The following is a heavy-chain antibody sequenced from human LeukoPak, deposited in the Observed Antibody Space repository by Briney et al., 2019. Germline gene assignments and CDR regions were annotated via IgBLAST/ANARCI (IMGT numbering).Heavy chain of an antibody. J-gene: IGHJ4*02. CDR2: IYTSGST. D-gene: IGHD2/OR15-2a*01. CDR3: ARRTRLLSAFDY. Sequence: SETLSLTCTVSGGSTSSYYWSWIRQPPGKGLEWIGYIYTSGSTNYNPSLKSRVTISVDTSKNQFSLKLSSVTAADTAVYYCARRTRLLSAFDYWGQGTLVTVSS. V-gene: IGHV4-4*09. CDR1: GGSTSSYY.